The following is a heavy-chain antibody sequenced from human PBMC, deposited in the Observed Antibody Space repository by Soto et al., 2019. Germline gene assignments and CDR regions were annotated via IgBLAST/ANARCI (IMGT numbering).Heavy chain of an antibody. CDR2: ISYDGSNK. V-gene: IGHV3-30-3*01. CDR1: GFTFSSYA. Sequence: SLRLSCAASGFTFSSYAMHWVRQAPGKGLEWVAVISYDGSNKYYADSVKGRFTISRDNSKNTLYLQMNSLRAEDTAVYYCARDRITMVRGVFDYWGQGTLVTVSS. J-gene: IGHJ4*02. CDR3: ARDRITMVRGVFDY. D-gene: IGHD3-10*01.